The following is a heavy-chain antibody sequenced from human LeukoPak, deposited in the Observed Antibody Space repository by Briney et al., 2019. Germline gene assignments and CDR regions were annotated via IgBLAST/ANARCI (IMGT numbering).Heavy chain of an antibody. V-gene: IGHV3-53*01. D-gene: IGHD3-22*01. J-gene: IGHJ4*02. CDR1: GFTVSSNY. CDR3: VRSAFHAGSGNYYDY. Sequence: PGGSLRLSCAASGFTVSSNYMSWVRQAPGKGLEWVSVIYSGGSTYYAGSVKSRFTISRDNSKNTLYLQMNSLRVEDTAVYYCVRSAFHAGSGNYYDYWGQGTLVTVSS. CDR2: IYSGGST.